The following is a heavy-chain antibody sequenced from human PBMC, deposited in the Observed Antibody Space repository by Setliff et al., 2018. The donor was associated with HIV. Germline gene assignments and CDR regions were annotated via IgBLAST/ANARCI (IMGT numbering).Heavy chain of an antibody. V-gene: IGHV4-34*01. CDR3: ARGGYNGDSYSGGFYYFDH. J-gene: IGHJ4*02. CDR2: INDNGGA. D-gene: IGHD1-1*01. CDR1: GGSFSDYS. Sequence: PSETLSLTCAVSGGSFSDYSWTWLRQPPGKALEWIGHINDNGGANYNPSLTTRATISVATPKNQFFLELTSVTAADTAVYYCARGGYNGDSYSGGFYYFDHWGQGSLVTVSS.